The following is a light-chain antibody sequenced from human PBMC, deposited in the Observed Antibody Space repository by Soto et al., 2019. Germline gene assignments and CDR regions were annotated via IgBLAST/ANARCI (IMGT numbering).Light chain of an antibody. Sequence: EIVWTQSPGTMSLSPGERATLSCRASQSVSSSSLAWYQQKPGQAPRLLIYGPSSSDTDIPDRFSGSGSGTDVTLSSSSLEPEDFAEYYCQHYGNSQTFGQGTKVEIK. CDR3: QHYGNSQT. V-gene: IGKV3-20*01. CDR1: QSVSSSS. J-gene: IGKJ1*01. CDR2: GPS.